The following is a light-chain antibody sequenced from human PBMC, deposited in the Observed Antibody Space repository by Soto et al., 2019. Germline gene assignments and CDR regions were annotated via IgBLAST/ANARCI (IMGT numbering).Light chain of an antibody. CDR3: AAWDDSLSGPV. Sequence: QPVLTQPPSASGTPGQRVTISCSGSSSNIGSNYVYWYQQLPGTAPKLLIYSNNQRPSGVPDRFSGSKSGTSASLAISGLRSEDEADYYCAAWDDSLSGPVFGTGTKLT. V-gene: IGLV1-47*02. J-gene: IGLJ1*01. CDR1: SSNIGSNY. CDR2: SNN.